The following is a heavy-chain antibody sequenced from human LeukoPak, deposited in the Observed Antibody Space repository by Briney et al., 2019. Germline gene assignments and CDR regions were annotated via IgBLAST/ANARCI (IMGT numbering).Heavy chain of an antibody. CDR2: IDYSGST. Sequence: PSGTLSLTCTVSGGSISAYYWSWIRQPPGKGLEWIAFIDYSGSTNYNPSLKSRVTISVDTSKNQFSLKRSSLTATDTAVYYCAALWFGDPEIPHDYWGRGTLVTVSS. CDR1: GGSISAYY. V-gene: IGHV4-59*01. J-gene: IGHJ4*02. CDR3: AALWFGDPEIPHDY. D-gene: IGHD3-10*01.